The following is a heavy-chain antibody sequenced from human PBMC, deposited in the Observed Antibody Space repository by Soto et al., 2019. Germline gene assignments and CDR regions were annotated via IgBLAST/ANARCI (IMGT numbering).Heavy chain of an antibody. D-gene: IGHD6-13*01. J-gene: IGHJ6*02. V-gene: IGHV1-69*01. CDR3: ARDAAAAATSGMDV. CDR1: GGTFSTYG. Sequence: QVQLVQSGAEVKKPGYSVKVSCKASGGTFSTYGINWVRQAPGQGLEWMGGIIPIFDTTNYAQKFQGKFTITADESTSTGYMELSSLRSEDTAVYYCARDAAAAATSGMDVWGQGTTVTVSS. CDR2: IIPIFDTT.